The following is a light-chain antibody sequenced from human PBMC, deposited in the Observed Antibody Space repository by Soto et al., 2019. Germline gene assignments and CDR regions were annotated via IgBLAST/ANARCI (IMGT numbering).Light chain of an antibody. V-gene: IGKV3-11*01. J-gene: IGKJ4*01. CDR3: QQRSIRPT. Sequence: EIVLAQSPATLSLSPGDGATLSCRASQSVDSYLVWYQQRPGQAPRLLIYDASKRATGVPARFSGSGSGTDFTLTISSLEPEEFAVYYCQQRSIRPTFGGGTKVEI. CDR2: DAS. CDR1: QSVDSY.